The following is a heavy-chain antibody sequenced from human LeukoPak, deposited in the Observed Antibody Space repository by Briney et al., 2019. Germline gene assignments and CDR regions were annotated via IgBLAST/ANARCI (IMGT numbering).Heavy chain of an antibody. J-gene: IGHJ4*02. D-gene: IGHD5-18*01. V-gene: IGHV4-34*01. CDR1: GGSFSGYY. CDR2: IYHSGST. Sequence: PSETLSLTCAVYGGSFSGYYWSWIRQPPGKGLEWIGSIYHSGSTYYNPSLKSRVTISVDTSKNQFSLKLSSVTAADTAVYYCARVQLWLYPFDYWGQGTLVTVSS. CDR3: ARVQLWLYPFDY.